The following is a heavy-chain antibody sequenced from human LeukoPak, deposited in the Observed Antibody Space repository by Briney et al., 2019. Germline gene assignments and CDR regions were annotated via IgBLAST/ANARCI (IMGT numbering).Heavy chain of an antibody. Sequence: PGGSLRLSCAASGFTFSSYSMNWVRQAPGKGLEWVGFIRSKAYGGTTEYAASVKGRFTISRDDSKSIAYLQMNSLKTEDTAVYYCTRALWFGESVDYWGQGTLVTVSS. CDR2: IRSKAYGGTT. J-gene: IGHJ4*02. V-gene: IGHV3-49*04. D-gene: IGHD3-10*01. CDR1: GFTFSSYS. CDR3: TRALWFGESVDY.